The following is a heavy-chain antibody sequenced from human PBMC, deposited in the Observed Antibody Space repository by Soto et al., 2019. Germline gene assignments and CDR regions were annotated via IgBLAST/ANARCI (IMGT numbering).Heavy chain of an antibody. J-gene: IGHJ4*02. D-gene: IGHD6-13*01. CDR1: GYTFSNFW. V-gene: IGHV5-51*01. CDR2: IYPGDHET. CDR3: ARSPRSSPYFDY. Sequence: PGESLKICCRCSGYTFSNFWIAWVRHLPGKGLEWMGIIYPGDHETRYSPSFHGKVTISADKSINTAYLQWSSLEASDRALYYCARSPRSSPYFDYWGQGALVTVSS.